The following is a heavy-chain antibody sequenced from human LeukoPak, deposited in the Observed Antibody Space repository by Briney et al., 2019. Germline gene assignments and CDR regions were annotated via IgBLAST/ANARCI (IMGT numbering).Heavy chain of an antibody. CDR1: GFTFSSYA. V-gene: IGHV3-23*01. CDR2: ISGSGGST. Sequence: PGGSLRLSCAASGFTFSSYAMSWVRQAPGKGLEWVSAISGSGGSTYYADSVKGRFTITRDNSKNTLYLQMNSLRAEDTAVYYCARDWGAVAGHYGMDVWGQGTTVTVSS. CDR3: ARDWGAVAGHYGMDV. D-gene: IGHD6-19*01. J-gene: IGHJ6*02.